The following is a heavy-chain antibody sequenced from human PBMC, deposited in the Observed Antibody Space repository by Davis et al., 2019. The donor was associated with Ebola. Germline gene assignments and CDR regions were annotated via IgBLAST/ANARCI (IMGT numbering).Heavy chain of an antibody. D-gene: IGHD3-3*01. CDR3: ARDPLRFLEWSYYFDY. CDR1: GGSFSGYY. V-gene: IGHV4-34*01. Sequence: SETLSLTCAVYGGSFSGYYWSWIRQPPGKGLEWIGEINHSGSTNYNPSLKSRVTISVDTSKNQFSLKLSSVTAADTAVYYCARDPLRFLEWSYYFDYWGQGTLVTVSS. J-gene: IGHJ4*02. CDR2: INHSGST.